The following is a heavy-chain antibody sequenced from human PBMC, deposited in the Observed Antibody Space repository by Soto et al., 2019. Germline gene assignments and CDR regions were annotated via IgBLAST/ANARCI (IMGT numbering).Heavy chain of an antibody. D-gene: IGHD6-13*01. Sequence: QVQLVEAGGGVVQPGRSLRLSCAASGFTFNSYGMHWVRQAPGKGLEWVAVIWYDGSNKYYADSVKGRFTISRDNSKNTLYLQMNSLRAEDTAVYYCARDTSNIAAAGFDYWGQGTLVTVSS. CDR3: ARDTSNIAAAGFDY. V-gene: IGHV3-33*01. CDR1: GFTFNSYG. CDR2: IWYDGSNK. J-gene: IGHJ4*02.